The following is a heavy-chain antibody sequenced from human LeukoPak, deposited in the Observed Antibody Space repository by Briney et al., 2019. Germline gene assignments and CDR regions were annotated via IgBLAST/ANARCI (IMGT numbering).Heavy chain of an antibody. D-gene: IGHD4-17*01. V-gene: IGHV1-69*05. CDR3: ARDFPGDGDTGDY. CDR1: GGTFSSYA. J-gene: IGHJ4*02. CDR2: IIPIFGTA. Sequence: SVKVSCKASGGTFSSYAISWVRQAPGQGLEWMGRIIPIFGTANYAQKFQGRVTTTTDESTSTAYMELSSLRSEDTAVYYCARDFPGDGDTGDYWGQGTLVTVSS.